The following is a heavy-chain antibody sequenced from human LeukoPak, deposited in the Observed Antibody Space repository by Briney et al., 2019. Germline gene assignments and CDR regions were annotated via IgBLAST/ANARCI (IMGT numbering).Heavy chain of an antibody. CDR1: GFTFDDYG. CDR3: ARVTYGSGTYGAFDY. V-gene: IGHV3-20*04. CDR2: INWNGGST. Sequence: GGSLRLSCAASGFTFDDYGMSWVRQAPGKGLEWVSGINWNGGSTGYADSVKGRFTISRDNAKNSLYLQMNSLRAEDTAVYYCARVTYGSGTYGAFDYWGQGTLVTVSS. D-gene: IGHD3-10*01. J-gene: IGHJ4*02.